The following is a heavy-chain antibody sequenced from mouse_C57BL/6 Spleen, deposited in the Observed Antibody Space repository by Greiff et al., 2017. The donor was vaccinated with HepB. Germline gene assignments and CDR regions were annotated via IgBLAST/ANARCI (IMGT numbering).Heavy chain of an antibody. J-gene: IGHJ4*01. CDR1: GYTFTSYT. CDR3: ARSYDYDDYYAMDY. D-gene: IGHD2-4*01. CDR2: INPSSGYT. V-gene: IGHV1-4*01. Sequence: QVQLQQSGAELARPGASVKMSCKASGYTFTSYTMHWVKQRPGQGLEWIGYINPSSGYTKYNQKFKDKATLTADKSSSTAYMQLSSLTSEDSAVYYCARSYDYDDYYAMDYWGQGTSVTVSS.